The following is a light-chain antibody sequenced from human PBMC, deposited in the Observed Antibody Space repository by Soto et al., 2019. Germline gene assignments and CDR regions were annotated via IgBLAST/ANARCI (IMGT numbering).Light chain of an antibody. CDR3: QQYGTSPGT. CDR2: GAS. J-gene: IGKJ1*01. V-gene: IGKV3-20*01. CDR1: QSISSNY. Sequence: DIGLTQSPGTLSLSPGETATLSCRASQSISSNYLAWHQQKPGQAPRLLIYGASSRATDIPDRFSGSGSGTDFTLTISRLEPEDFAVYYCQQYGTSPGTFGQGTKVDIK.